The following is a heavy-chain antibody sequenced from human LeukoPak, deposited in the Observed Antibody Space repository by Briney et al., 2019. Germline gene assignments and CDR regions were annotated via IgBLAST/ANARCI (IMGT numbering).Heavy chain of an antibody. V-gene: IGHV4-4*07. J-gene: IGHJ6*02. D-gene: IGHD2-2*01. CDR3: ARGRVRYCSSTSCYYYYGMDV. CDR2: IYTSGST. CDR1: GGSISSYY. Sequence: SETLSLTCTVSGGSISSYYWSWIRQPAGKGLEWIGRIYTSGSTNYNPSLKSRVTMSVDTSKNQFSLKLSSVTAADTAVYYCARGRVRYCSSTSCYYYYGMDVWGQGTTVTVSS.